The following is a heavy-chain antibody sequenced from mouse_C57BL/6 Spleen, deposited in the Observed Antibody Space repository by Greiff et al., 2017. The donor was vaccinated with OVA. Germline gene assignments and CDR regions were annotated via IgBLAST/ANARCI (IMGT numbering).Heavy chain of an antibody. Sequence: EVQLQQSGPELVKPGASVKISCKASGYTFTDYYMTWVKQSPGQSLEWIGDINPNIGGTNYNQKFKGKATLTVDKSSSTAYMELRSLTSEDSAVYYCVRFDGDDVRDYWGQGTTLTVSS. CDR1: GYTFTDYY. CDR3: VRFDGDDVRDY. V-gene: IGHV1-26*01. J-gene: IGHJ2*01. D-gene: IGHD2-2*01. CDR2: INPNIGGT.